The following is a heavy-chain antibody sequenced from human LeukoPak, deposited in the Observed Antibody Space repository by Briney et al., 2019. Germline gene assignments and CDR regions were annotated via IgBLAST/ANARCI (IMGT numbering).Heavy chain of an antibody. D-gene: IGHD1-1*01. CDR3: ARDGKGSAFDI. J-gene: IGHJ3*02. Sequence: GGSLRLSCAASGFTFSSYDMHWVRQATGKGLEWVSAIGTAGDTYYPGSVKGRFTISRENAKNSLYLQMNSLRAGDTAVYYCARDGKGSAFDIWGQGTMVTVSS. CDR2: IGTAGDT. CDR1: GFTFSSYD. V-gene: IGHV3-13*01.